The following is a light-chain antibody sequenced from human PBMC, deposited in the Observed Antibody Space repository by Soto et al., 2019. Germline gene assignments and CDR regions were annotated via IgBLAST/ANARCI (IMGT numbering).Light chain of an antibody. V-gene: IGLV2-8*01. Sequence: QSALTQPPSASGSPGQSVTISCSGTSSDIGGYNYVSWYQQHPGKAPKLMIYDVFKRPSGVPDRFSGSKSGNTASLTVSGLQAEDEADYYCTSYAGSNNVCVFGTGTKGTVL. CDR1: SSDIGGYNY. CDR2: DVF. J-gene: IGLJ1*01. CDR3: TSYAGSNNVCV.